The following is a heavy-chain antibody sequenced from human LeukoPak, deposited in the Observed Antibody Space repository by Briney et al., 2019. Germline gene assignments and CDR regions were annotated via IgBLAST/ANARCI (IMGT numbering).Heavy chain of an antibody. CDR3: ARDHSSGWYSDYFDY. J-gene: IGHJ4*02. D-gene: IGHD6-19*01. CDR2: IWYDGSNK. V-gene: IGHV3-33*08. CDR1: GFTFSSYG. Sequence: GRSLRLSCAASGFTFSSYGMHWIRQAPGKGLEWVAVIWYDGSNKYYADSVKGRFTISRDNSKNTLYLQMNSLRAEDTAVYYCARDHSSGWYSDYFDYWGQGTLVTVSS.